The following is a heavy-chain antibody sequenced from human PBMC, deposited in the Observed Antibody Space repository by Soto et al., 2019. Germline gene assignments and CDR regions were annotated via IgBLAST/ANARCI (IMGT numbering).Heavy chain of an antibody. Sequence: QVQLQQWGAGLLKPSETLSLTCAVYGGSFSGYYWSWIRQPPGKGLEWIGEINHSGSTNYNPSLKSRVTISVDTSKNQFSLKLSSVTAADTAVYYCASLVLAAACHYYYGMDVWGQGTTVTVSS. J-gene: IGHJ6*02. D-gene: IGHD6-13*01. CDR3: ASLVLAAACHYYYGMDV. CDR1: GGSFSGYY. CDR2: INHSGST. V-gene: IGHV4-34*01.